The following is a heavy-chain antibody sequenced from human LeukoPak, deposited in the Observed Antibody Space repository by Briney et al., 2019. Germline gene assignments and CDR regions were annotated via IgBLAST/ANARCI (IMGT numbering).Heavy chain of an antibody. CDR1: GGSISSGGYY. CDR3: ARAYTSSCRWFDP. CDR2: IYYSGST. V-gene: IGHV4-31*03. D-gene: IGHD6-13*01. J-gene: IGHJ5*02. Sequence: PSQTLSLTCTVSGGSISSGGYYWSWIRQHPGKGLEWIGYIYYSGSTYYNPSLKSRVTISVDTSKNQFSLKRSSVTAADTAVYYCARAYTSSCRWFDPWGQGTLVTVSS.